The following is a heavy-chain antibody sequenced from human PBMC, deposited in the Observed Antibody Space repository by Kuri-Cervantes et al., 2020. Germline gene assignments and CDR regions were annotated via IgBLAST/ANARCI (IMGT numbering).Heavy chain of an antibody. V-gene: IGHV1-18*01. CDR3: ARRIVGWMEDWFDP. D-gene: IGHD1-26*01. Sequence: ASVKVACKASGYTFRSYGISWVRQAPGQGLEWMGLISAYNGNTNNAQKLQGRVTMTTDTTTSTAYMELRSLRYDDTAVYYCARRIVGWMEDWFDPWGQGTLVTVSS. CDR1: GYTFRSYG. J-gene: IGHJ5*02. CDR2: ISAYNGNT.